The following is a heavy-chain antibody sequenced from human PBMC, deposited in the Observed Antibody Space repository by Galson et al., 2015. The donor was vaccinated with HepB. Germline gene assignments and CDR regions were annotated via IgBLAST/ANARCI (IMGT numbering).Heavy chain of an antibody. J-gene: IGHJ4*02. D-gene: IGHD5-12*01. CDR3: AKVRGGYEFDY. Sequence: SLRLSCAASGFMFSSYAMNWVRQAPGKGLEWVSAISGNGGSSYYADSVKGRFTISRDNSKNTLYLQMNSLRAEDTAVYYCAKVRGGYEFDYWGQGTLVTVSS. CDR2: ISGNGGSS. V-gene: IGHV3-23*01. CDR1: GFMFSSYA.